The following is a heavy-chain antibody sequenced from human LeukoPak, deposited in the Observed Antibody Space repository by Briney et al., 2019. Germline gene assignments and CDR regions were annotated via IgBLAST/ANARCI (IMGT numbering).Heavy chain of an antibody. CDR1: GASINTFS. CDR3: AKWTGSGFDV. J-gene: IGHJ3*01. Sequence: SETLSLTCSVSGASINTFSCNWFRQPPGKGLEWTGYFSASGNTEYSPSLKSRVIISRDTSKNQVSLRLTSVAAADTAVYYCAKWTGSGFDVWGQGTMVTVSS. D-gene: IGHD3/OR15-3a*01. V-gene: IGHV4-59*03. CDR2: FSASGNT.